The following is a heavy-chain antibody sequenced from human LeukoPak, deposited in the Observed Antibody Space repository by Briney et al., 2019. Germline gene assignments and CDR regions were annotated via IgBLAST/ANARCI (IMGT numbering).Heavy chain of an antibody. CDR2: ISGSGDST. V-gene: IGHV3-23*01. J-gene: IGHJ4*02. CDR3: AKDQRYCGGDCYSSFDY. Sequence: GGSLRLSCAASGFTFSSYAMSWVRQAPGKGLEWVSAISGSGDSTYYAASVKGRFTISRDNSKNTLSLQMNSLRAEDTAVYYCAKDQRYCGGDCYSSFDYWGQGTLVTVSS. D-gene: IGHD2-21*02. CDR1: GFTFSSYA.